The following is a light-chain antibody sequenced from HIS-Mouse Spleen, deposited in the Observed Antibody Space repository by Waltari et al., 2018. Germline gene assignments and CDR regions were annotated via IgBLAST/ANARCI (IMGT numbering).Light chain of an antibody. CDR1: ALPKKY. CDR3: YSTDSSGNHRV. J-gene: IGLJ2*01. V-gene: IGLV3-10*01. CDR2: EDS. Sequence: SYELTQPPSVSVSPGQTARITCSGDALPKKYAYCYQQRSGQAPVLVIYEDSKRPPGIPEGFSGSSSGTMATLTISGAQVEDEADYYCYSTDSSGNHRVFGGGTKLTVL.